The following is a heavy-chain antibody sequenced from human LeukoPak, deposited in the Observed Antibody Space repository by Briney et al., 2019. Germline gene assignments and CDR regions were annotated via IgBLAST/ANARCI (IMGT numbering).Heavy chain of an antibody. J-gene: IGHJ3*02. CDR3: AEGSWSGFGPNAFDI. CDR2: IIPIFGTA. D-gene: IGHD3-3*01. CDR1: GGTFSSYA. V-gene: IGHV1-69*13. Sequence: SVKVSCKASGGTFSSYAISWVRQAPGQGLEWMGGIIPIFGTANYAQKFQGRVTITADESTSTAYMELSSLRSEETAVYYCAEGSWSGFGPNAFDIWGQGTMVTVSS.